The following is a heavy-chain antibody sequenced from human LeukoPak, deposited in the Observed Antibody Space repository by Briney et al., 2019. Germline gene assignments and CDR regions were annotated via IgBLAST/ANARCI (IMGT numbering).Heavy chain of an antibody. CDR3: ARLRGYSSSGY. CDR1: GGSFSGYY. V-gene: IGHV4-34*01. D-gene: IGHD6-13*01. Sequence: SETLSLTCAVYGGSFSGYYWSWIRQPPGKGLEWIGEINHSGSTNYNPSLKSRVTISVDTSKNQFSLKLSSVTAADTAVCYCARLRGYSSSGYWGQGTLVTVSS. J-gene: IGHJ4*02. CDR2: INHSGST.